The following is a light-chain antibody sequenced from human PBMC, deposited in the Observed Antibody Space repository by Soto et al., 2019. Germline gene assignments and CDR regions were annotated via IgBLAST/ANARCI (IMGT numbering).Light chain of an antibody. Sequence: QSALTQPASVSGSPGQSITISCTGNSSDVGGYNSVSWYQQHPGKAPKLMIYDVSDRPSGVSDRFSGSKSGNTASLAISGLQAEDEADYYCSSYTSGRTLVFGGGTQLTVL. CDR2: DVS. V-gene: IGLV2-14*01. CDR1: SSDVGGYNS. J-gene: IGLJ3*02. CDR3: SSYTSGRTLV.